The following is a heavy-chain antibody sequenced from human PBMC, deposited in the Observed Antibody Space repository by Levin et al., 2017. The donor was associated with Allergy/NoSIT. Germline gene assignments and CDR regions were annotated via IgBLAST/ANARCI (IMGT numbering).Heavy chain of an antibody. D-gene: IGHD3-16*01. CDR2: IYYSGST. Sequence: SETLSLTCTVSGGSISSYYWSWIRQPPGKGLEWIGYIYYSGSTNYNPSVKSRVTISVDTSKNQFSLKLSSVAAADTAVYYCARSVHRWGGIDYWGQGTLVTVSS. CDR3: ARSVHRWGGIDY. CDR1: GGSISSYY. V-gene: IGHV4-59*01. J-gene: IGHJ4*02.